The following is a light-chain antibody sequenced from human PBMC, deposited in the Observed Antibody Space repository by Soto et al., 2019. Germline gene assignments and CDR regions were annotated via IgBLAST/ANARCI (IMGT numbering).Light chain of an antibody. CDR1: RSLLKANGYTY. CDR2: LGY. V-gene: IGKV2-28*01. CDR3: MQTLESRT. Sequence: DLVMTQSPLSLTVTPGEPASISCRSSRSLLKANGYTYFHWFLQKPGQSPQLLIYLGYNRAPGVPDRFSGTGSGTDFTLKISRVEAEDVGVYYCMQTLESRTFGQGTKVEIK. J-gene: IGKJ1*01.